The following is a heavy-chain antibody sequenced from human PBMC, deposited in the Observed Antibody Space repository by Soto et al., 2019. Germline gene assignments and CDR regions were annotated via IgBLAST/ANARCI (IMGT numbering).Heavy chain of an antibody. CDR3: ARDQDGGDDYYYYYGMDV. D-gene: IGHD2-21*01. J-gene: IGHJ6*02. V-gene: IGHV3-33*01. CDR2: IWYDGSNK. CDR1: GFTFSSYG. Sequence: GGSLRLSCAASGFTFSSYGMHWVRQAPGKGLEWVAVIWYDGSNKYYADSVKGRFTISRDNSKNTLYLQMNSLRAEDTAVYYCARDQDGGDDYYYYYGMDVWGQGTTVTVSS.